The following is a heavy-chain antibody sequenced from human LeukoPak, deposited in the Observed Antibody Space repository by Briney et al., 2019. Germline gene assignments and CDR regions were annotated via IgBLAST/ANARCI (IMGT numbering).Heavy chain of an antibody. CDR1: GFTFSSYA. CDR3: ARASLRYCSSTSCYGGVDY. J-gene: IGHJ4*02. V-gene: IGHV3-30*04. D-gene: IGHD2-2*01. CDR2: ISYDGGNK. Sequence: PAGSLRLSCAASGFTFSSYAVHWVRQAPGKGLEWVAVISYDGGNKYYADSVKGRFTISRDNSKNTLYLQMNSLRAEDTAVYYCARASLRYCSSTSCYGGVDYWGQGTLVTVSS.